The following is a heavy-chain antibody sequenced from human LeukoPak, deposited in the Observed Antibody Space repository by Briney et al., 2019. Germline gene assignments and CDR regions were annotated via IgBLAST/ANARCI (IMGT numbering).Heavy chain of an antibody. D-gene: IGHD3-16*01. Sequence: TGGSLRLSRAASGFTFDDYGMSWVRQAPGKGLEWVSGINWNGGSTGYADSVKGRFTISRDNAKNSLYLQMNSLRAEDTALYHCARGTHLPLIRFHYYYMDVWGKGTTVTISS. CDR2: INWNGGST. CDR1: GFTFDDYG. J-gene: IGHJ6*03. V-gene: IGHV3-20*01. CDR3: ARGTHLPLIRFHYYYMDV.